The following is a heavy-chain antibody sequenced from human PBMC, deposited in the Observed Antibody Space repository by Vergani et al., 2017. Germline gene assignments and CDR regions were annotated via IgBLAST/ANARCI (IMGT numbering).Heavy chain of an antibody. D-gene: IGHD4-17*01. CDR3: AGAGLMTTVPQGFQH. Sequence: EVQLVESGGGLVQPGGSLRLSCAASGFTVSSNYMSWVRQAPGKGLEWVSVIYSGGSTYYADSVKGRFTISGHNSKNTVYLQMNSLGAEDTAVYCCAGAGLMTTVPQGFQHWGQGTLVTVSS. CDR1: GFTVSSNY. J-gene: IGHJ1*01. V-gene: IGHV3-53*04. CDR2: IYSGGST.